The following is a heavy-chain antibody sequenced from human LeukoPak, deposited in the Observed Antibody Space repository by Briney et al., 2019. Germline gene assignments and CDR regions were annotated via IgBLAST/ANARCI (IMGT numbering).Heavy chain of an antibody. D-gene: IGHD3-10*01. V-gene: IGHV3-48*02. CDR1: GFTFSSYS. CDR3: ARDRFGELSVVWDY. J-gene: IGHJ4*02. CDR2: ISSSSSSTI. Sequence: PGGSLRLSCAASGFTFSSYSMNWVRQAPGKGLEWVSYISSSSSSTIYYADSVKGRFTISRDNAKNSLYLQMNSLRDEDTAVYYCARDRFGELSVVWDYWGQGTLVTVSP.